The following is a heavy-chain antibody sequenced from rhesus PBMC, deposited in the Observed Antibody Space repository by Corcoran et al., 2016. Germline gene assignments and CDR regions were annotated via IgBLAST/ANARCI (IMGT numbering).Heavy chain of an antibody. CDR2: ISCSCESS. CDR1: GGSIRTHY. CDR3: ARDRRNFWSGESNYFDY. J-gene: IGHJ4*01. D-gene: IGHD3-3*01. V-gene: IGHV4-173*01. Sequence: QLQLQESGPGRVKPSETPTITCAVPGGSIRTHYRSWVRPPPGTGRECIGRISCSCESSDYNPSLQSRVTISTDTSKNQFSLKLSSVTAADTAVYYCARDRRNFWSGESNYFDYWGQGVLVTVSS.